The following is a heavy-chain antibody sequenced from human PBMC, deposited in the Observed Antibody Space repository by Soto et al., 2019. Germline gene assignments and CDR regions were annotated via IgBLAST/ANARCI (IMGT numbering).Heavy chain of an antibody. V-gene: IGHV5-10-1*01. D-gene: IGHD5-18*01. J-gene: IGHJ5*02. CDR3: ARHTYKSGYNYALYNWFDP. CDR2: IDPSDSYT. CDR1: GYSFTSYW. Sequence: PGESLKISCKGSGYSFTSYWISWVRQMPGKGLEWMGRIDPSDSYTNYSPSFQGHVTISADKSISTAYLQWSSLKASDTAMYYCARHTYKSGYNYALYNWFDPWGQGTLVTVSS.